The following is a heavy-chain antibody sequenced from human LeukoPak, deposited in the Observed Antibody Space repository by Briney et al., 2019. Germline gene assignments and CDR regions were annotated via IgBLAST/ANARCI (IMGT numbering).Heavy chain of an antibody. CDR3: ARAPSSSSRPFDY. J-gene: IGHJ4*02. CDR1: GGSISSYY. Sequence: SETLSLTCTASGGSISSYYWGWIRQPAGKGLEWIGRIYTSGNTNYNPSLKSRLNMSVDTSKNWFSLKLSSVTAADTALYYCARAPSSSSRPFDYWGQGTLVTVSS. V-gene: IGHV4-4*07. CDR2: IYTSGNT. D-gene: IGHD6-6*01.